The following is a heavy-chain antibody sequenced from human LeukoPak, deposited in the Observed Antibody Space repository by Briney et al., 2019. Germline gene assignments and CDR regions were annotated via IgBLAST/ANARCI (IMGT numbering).Heavy chain of an antibody. V-gene: IGHV4-34*01. Sequence: SETLSLTCAVYGGSFSGYHWTWIRQSPGKGLDWIGDINPSGSTYYNPSLKSRLTISVDTSKNQFSLKLRSVTAADTAVYYCARGRHDITMIVVVMTSVSYYLDVWGKGTTLTVS. CDR2: INPSGST. D-gene: IGHD3-22*01. J-gene: IGHJ6*03. CDR3: ARGRHDITMIVVVMTSVSYYLDV. CDR1: GGSFSGYH.